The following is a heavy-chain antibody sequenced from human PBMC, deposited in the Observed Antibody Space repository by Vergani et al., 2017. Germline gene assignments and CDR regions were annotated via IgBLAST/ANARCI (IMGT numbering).Heavy chain of an antibody. CDR2: SYYSGST. CDR1: GGSISSGDYY. Sequence: QVQLQESGPGLVKPSQTLSLTCTVSGGSISSGDYYWGWIRQPPGKGLEWIGYSYYSGSTYYNPSLKSRVTISVDTSKNKFSLKLSSVTAADTAVYYCARGTDSSGYYYYFDYWGQGTLVTVSS. J-gene: IGHJ4*02. CDR3: ARGTDSSGYYYYFDY. V-gene: IGHV4-30-4*08. D-gene: IGHD3-22*01.